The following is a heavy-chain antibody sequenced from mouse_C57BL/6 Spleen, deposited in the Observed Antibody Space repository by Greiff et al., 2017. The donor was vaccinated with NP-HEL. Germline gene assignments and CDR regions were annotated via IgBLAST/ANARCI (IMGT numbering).Heavy chain of an antibody. CDR1: GYTFTSYW. J-gene: IGHJ3*01. V-gene: IGHV1-52*01. D-gene: IGHD1-1*02. Sequence: QVQLQQPGAELVRPGSSVKLSCKASGYTFTSYWMHWVKQRPIQGLEWIGNIDPSDSETHYNQKFKDKATLTVDKSSSTAYMQLSSLTSEDSAVYYCARSGRRGGWFAYWGQGTLVTVSA. CDR2: IDPSDSET. CDR3: ARSGRRGGWFAY.